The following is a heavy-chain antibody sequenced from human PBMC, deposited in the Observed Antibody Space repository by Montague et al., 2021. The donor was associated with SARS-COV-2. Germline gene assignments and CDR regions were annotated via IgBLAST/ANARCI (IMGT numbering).Heavy chain of an antibody. CDR3: ARAGVFYDYWIGYSRSAGYFDR. D-gene: IGHD3-3*01. CDR1: GGSVSSYY. Sequence: SETLSLTCTVYGGSVSSYYWSWIRQSPGKGLQWLGYIYYSGSTDYNPSLKSRVTMSVDTSKNQLSLRLNSVTTADTAVYYCARAGVFYDYWIGYSRSAGYFDRWGQGILVTVSS. J-gene: IGHJ5*02. V-gene: IGHV4-59*02. CDR2: IYYSGST.